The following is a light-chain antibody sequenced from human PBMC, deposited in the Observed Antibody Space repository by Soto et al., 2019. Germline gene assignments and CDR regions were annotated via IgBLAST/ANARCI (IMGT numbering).Light chain of an antibody. Sequence: EIVMTQSPATLSVSPGERNNLSCRASQSLSSYVAWYQQKPGQAPRLLIYGASTRATGIPARFSGSGSGTEFTLTISSLQSEDFAVYYCQQFNNWPLTFGGGTKVDIK. J-gene: IGKJ4*01. V-gene: IGKV3-15*01. CDR2: GAS. CDR3: QQFNNWPLT. CDR1: QSLSSY.